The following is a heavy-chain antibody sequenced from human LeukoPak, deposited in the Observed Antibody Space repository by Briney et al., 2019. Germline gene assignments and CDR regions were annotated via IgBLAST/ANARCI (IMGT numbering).Heavy chain of an antibody. Sequence: SQTLSLTCTVSGGSISSGGYYWSWIRQHPGKGLEWIGYIYYSGSTYYNPSLKSRVTISVDTSKNQFSLKLSSVTAADTAVYCCAREPDLWFAGGPLDYWGQGTLVTVSS. V-gene: IGHV4-31*03. J-gene: IGHJ4*02. D-gene: IGHD3-10*01. CDR1: GGSISSGGYY. CDR2: IYYSGST. CDR3: AREPDLWFAGGPLDY.